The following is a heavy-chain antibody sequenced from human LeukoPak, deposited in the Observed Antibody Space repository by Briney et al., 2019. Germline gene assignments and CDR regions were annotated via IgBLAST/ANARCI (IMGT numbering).Heavy chain of an antibody. J-gene: IGHJ6*03. Sequence: SSETLSLTCTVSGGSISSSSYYWGWIRQPPGKGLEWIGSIYYSGSTYYNPSLKSRVTISVDTSKNQFSLKLSSVTAADTAVYYCARWAGMATILSYYYYMDVWGKGTTVTVSS. CDR3: ARWAGMATILSYYYYMDV. CDR2: IYYSGST. CDR1: GGSISSSSYY. D-gene: IGHD5-24*01. V-gene: IGHV4-39*07.